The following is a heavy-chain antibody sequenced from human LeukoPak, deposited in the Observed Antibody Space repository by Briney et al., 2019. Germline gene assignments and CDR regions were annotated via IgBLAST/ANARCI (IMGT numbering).Heavy chain of an antibody. D-gene: IGHD3-22*01. CDR3: FRGYL. V-gene: IGHV4-34*08. J-gene: IGHJ2*01. CDR2: INHSGST. CDR1: GFTVSSNY. Sequence: PGGSLRLSCAASGFTVSSNYMSWVRQAPGKGLEWIGEINHSGSTNYNPSLKSRVTISVDTSKNQFSLKLSSVTAADTAVYYCFRGYLWGRGTLVTVSS.